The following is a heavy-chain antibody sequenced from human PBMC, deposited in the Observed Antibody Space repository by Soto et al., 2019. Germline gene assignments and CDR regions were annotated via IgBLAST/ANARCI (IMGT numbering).Heavy chain of an antibody. J-gene: IGHJ4*02. V-gene: IGHV4-34*01. CDR2: INHGESA. CDR1: GGSFSGYC. CDR3: ARGYAAPRAAN. Sequence: LSLTCAVYGGSFSGYCWSWIRRPPEKGLEWIGEINHGESASYNPSLKDRVTISLDTSNNHFSLKLTSATAEDSAVYYCARGYAAPRAANWGQGTLVTFSA. D-gene: IGHD6-25*01.